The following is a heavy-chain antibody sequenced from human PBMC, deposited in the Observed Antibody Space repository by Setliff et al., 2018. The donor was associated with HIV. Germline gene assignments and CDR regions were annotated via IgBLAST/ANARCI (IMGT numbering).Heavy chain of an antibody. V-gene: IGHV1-2*02. CDR3: ARDPGYKSTWYGVFDI. J-gene: IGHJ3*02. CDR2: INPNSGGT. CDR1: GYTFTGYY. D-gene: IGHD6-13*01. Sequence: ASVKVSCKASGYTFTGYYMHWVRQAPGQGLEWMGWINPNSGGTNYAQKFQGRVTMTRDTSISTAYMDLSRLRSDDTAVYYCARDPGYKSTWYGVFDIWGQGTMVTVSS.